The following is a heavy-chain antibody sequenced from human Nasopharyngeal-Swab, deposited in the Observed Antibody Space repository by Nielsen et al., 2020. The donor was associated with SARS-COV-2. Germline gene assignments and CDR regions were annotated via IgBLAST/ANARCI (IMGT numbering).Heavy chain of an antibody. V-gene: IGHV1-46*01. D-gene: IGHD6-13*01. CDR1: GYTFTSYY. J-gene: IGHJ6*03. CDR2: INPSGGST. CDR3: ARVRLTGSSWSLGYYYYYMDV. Sequence: ASVKVSCKASGYTFTSYYMHWVRQAPGQGLEWMGIINPSGGSTSYAQKFQGRVTITADESTSTAYMELSSLRSEDTAVYYCARVRLTGSSWSLGYYYYYMDVWGKGTTVTVSS.